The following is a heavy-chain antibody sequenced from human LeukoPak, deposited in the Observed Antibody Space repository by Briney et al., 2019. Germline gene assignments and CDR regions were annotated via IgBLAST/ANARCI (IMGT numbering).Heavy chain of an antibody. Sequence: ASVKVSCKASGGTFSSYAISWVRQAPGQGLEWMGGIIPIFGTANYAQKFQGRVTITADESTSTAYMELSSLRSEDTAVYYCARDSPHYANAFDIWGQGTMVTVSS. D-gene: IGHD2-2*01. CDR3: ARDSPHYANAFDI. V-gene: IGHV1-69*13. J-gene: IGHJ3*02. CDR1: GGTFSSYA. CDR2: IIPIFGTA.